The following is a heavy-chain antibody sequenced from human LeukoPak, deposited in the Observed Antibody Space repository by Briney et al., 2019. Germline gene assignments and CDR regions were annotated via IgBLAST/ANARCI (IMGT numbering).Heavy chain of an antibody. Sequence: GGSLRLSCAASGFAFSSYSVNWARQAPGKGLEWVSYIGTSSSPKYYADSVKGRFTISRDNDKNSIYLQMDSLRDEDTAVYYCARGNRGLSPDYWGQGTLVTVSS. CDR3: ARGNRGLSPDY. J-gene: IGHJ4*02. CDR2: IGTSSSPK. CDR1: GFAFSSYS. D-gene: IGHD1-14*01. V-gene: IGHV3-48*02.